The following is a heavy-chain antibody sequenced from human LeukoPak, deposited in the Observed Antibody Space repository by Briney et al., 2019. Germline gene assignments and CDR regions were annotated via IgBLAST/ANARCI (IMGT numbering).Heavy chain of an antibody. J-gene: IGHJ4*02. V-gene: IGHV3-43*02. CDR1: GFTFDDFA. CDR3: AKGRRYSSSWYDY. D-gene: IGHD6-13*01. Sequence: PGGSLRLSCAASGFTFDDFAMHWVRQAPGKGLEWVSLISGEGGSTYYADSVKGRFTISGDNSKNSLYLQMNTLRSEDTALYYCAKGRRYSSSWYDYWGQGTLVTVSS. CDR2: ISGEGGST.